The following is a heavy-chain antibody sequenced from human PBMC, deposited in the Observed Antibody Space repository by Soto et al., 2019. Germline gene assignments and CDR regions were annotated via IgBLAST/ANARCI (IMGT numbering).Heavy chain of an antibody. J-gene: IGHJ5*02. V-gene: IGHV1-69*06. CDR3: ARHREIYNWLDP. Sequence: QVQLVQSGAEVKTPGSSVEVSCKADGDTFNSYVVSWVRQAPGQGLEWMGGIIFIFGAPNYAQKFQGRVTITADKSTNTAYMKLSGLRSDDTALYYCARHREIYNWLDPWGQGTLVTVSS. CDR2: IIFIFGAP. D-gene: IGHD1-26*01. CDR1: GDTFNSYV.